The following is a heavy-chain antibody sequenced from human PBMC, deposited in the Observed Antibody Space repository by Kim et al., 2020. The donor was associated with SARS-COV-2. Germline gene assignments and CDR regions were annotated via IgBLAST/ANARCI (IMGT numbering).Heavy chain of an antibody. V-gene: IGHV1-8*01. CDR1: GYTFTSYD. D-gene: IGHD6-6*01. CDR3: ARRDIAATDYYYYYMDV. Sequence: ASVKVSCKASGYTFTSYDINWVRQATGQGLEWMGWMNPNSGNTGYAQKFQGRVTMTRNTSISTAYMELSSLRSEDTAVYYCARRDIAATDYYYYYMDVWGKGTTVTVSS. CDR2: MNPNSGNT. J-gene: IGHJ6*03.